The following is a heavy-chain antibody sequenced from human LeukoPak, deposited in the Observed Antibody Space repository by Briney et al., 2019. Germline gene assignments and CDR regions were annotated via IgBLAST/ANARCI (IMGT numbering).Heavy chain of an antibody. V-gene: IGHV3-23*01. CDR3: AKGRSAGSSWKYYGMDV. D-gene: IGHD6-13*01. CDR1: GFTFSSYA. CDR2: IGGSGGST. J-gene: IGHJ6*02. Sequence: QPGGSLRLSCAASGFTFSSYAMTWVRQAPGKGLEWVSAIGGSGGSTYYADSVKGRFTISRDNSKNTLWLQINSLRAEDTAVYYCAKGRSAGSSWKYYGMDVWGQGTTATVSS.